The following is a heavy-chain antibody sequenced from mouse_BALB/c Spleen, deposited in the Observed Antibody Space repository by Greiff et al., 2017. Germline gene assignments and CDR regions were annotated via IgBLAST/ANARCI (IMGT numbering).Heavy chain of an antibody. V-gene: IGHV1-69*02. CDR3: ARGGNYVMDY. J-gene: IGHJ4*01. CDR2: IDPSDSET. CDR1: GYTFTSYW. Sequence: QVQLQQPGAELVKPGAPVKLSCKASGYTFTSYWMNWVKQRPGRGLEWIGRIDPSDSETHYNQKFKDKATLTVDKSSSTAYIQLSSLTSEDSAVYYCARGGNYVMDYWGQGTSVTVSS. D-gene: IGHD2-1*01.